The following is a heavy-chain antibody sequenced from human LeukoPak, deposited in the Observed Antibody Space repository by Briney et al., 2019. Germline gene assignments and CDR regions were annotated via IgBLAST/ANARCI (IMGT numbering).Heavy chain of an antibody. V-gene: IGHV4-59*01. D-gene: IGHD3-10*01. CDR1: GGSISTYY. J-gene: IGHJ6*02. Sequence: SETLSLTCSVSGGSISTYYWSWIRQPPGKGLEWIGYIHYSGSTNYNPSLKSRVTISVDTSKNQFSLKLSSVTAADTAVYYCARVPSMVRGVIDYGMDVWGQGTTVTVSS. CDR2: IHYSGST. CDR3: ARVPSMVRGVIDYGMDV.